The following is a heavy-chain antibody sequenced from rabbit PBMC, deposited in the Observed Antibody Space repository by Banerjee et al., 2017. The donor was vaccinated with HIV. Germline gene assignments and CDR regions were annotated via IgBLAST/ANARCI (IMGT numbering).Heavy chain of an antibody. D-gene: IGHD4-1*01. CDR2: IYTGDGST. CDR3: ARDLAGVIGWNFDL. CDR1: GFTLSSSYY. V-gene: IGHV1S43*01. J-gene: IGHJ4*01. Sequence: QEQLVESGGGLVKPGGTLTLTCKASGFTLSSSYYMCWVRQAPGKGLEWIGCIYTGDGSTYYASWAKGRFTITRSTSLNTVTLQMTSLTAADTATYFCARDLAGVIGWNFDLWGPGTLVTVS.